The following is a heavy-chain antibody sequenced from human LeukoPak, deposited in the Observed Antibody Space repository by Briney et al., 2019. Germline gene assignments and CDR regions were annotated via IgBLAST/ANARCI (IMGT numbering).Heavy chain of an antibody. CDR1: GFTFSSYG. Sequence: SLRLSCAASGFTFSSYGMHWVRQAPGKGLEWVAVISYDGSNKYYADSVKGRFTISRDNSKNTLYLQMNSLRAEDTAVYYCAKDRLLWFGESYYGMDVWGQGTTVTVSS. CDR2: ISYDGSNK. V-gene: IGHV3-30*18. J-gene: IGHJ6*02. CDR3: AKDRLLWFGESYYGMDV. D-gene: IGHD3-10*01.